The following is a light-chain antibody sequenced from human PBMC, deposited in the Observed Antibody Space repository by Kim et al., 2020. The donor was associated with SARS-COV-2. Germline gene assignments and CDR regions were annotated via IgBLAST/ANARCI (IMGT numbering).Light chain of an antibody. Sequence: SASVGDRVTIACRASQSASRWLAWYQQKPGKAPKLLIYKASILQSGVPSRFSARGFGTEFTLTIDSLQPDDFATYYCQQYNMFRTFGQGTKVDIK. CDR1: QSASRW. CDR3: QQYNMFRT. J-gene: IGKJ1*01. CDR2: KAS. V-gene: IGKV1-5*03.